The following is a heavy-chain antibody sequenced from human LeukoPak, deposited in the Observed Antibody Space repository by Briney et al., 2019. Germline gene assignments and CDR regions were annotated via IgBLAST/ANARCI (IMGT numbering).Heavy chain of an antibody. CDR3: ARDRIIVRARYYYMDV. V-gene: IGHV4-38-2*02. CDR2: VQYSGNT. J-gene: IGHJ6*03. Sequence: KPSETLSLTCSVSGYSISSGYYWGWIRQPPGKGLEWIGSVQYSGNTYYNPSLKSRVTISVDTSNNQFSLTLNSVTAADTAVYYCARDRIIVRARYYYMDVWGKGTTVTVSS. CDR1: GYSISSGYY. D-gene: IGHD2/OR15-2a*01.